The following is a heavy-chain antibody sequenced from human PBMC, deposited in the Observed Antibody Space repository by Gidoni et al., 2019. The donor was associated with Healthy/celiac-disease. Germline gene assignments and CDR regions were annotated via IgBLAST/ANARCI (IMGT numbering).Heavy chain of an antibody. Sequence: EVQLLESGGGLVQPGGSLRLSCAASGFTFSSYAMSWVRQAPGKGLEWVSAISGSGGSTYYADSVKGRFTISRDNSKNTLYLQMNSLRAEDTAVYYCAKPLPGEWELLGGFDYWGQGTLVTVSS. V-gene: IGHV3-23*01. D-gene: IGHD1-26*01. CDR1: GFTFSSYA. CDR3: AKPLPGEWELLGGFDY. CDR2: ISGSGGST. J-gene: IGHJ4*02.